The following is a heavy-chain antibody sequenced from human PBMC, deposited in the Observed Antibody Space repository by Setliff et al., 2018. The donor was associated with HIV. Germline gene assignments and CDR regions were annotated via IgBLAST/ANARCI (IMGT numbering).Heavy chain of an antibody. CDR3: ATRPRIAARPFDY. CDR2: IFHSGDT. Sequence: SETLSLTCSVSGVSVGSGDHYWHWIRQNPEKTLEWIGYIFHSGDTYYNPSLKGRISMSVDTSQNQFSLELTSLTAADTAVYYWATRPRIAARPFDYWGQGMLVTVSS. J-gene: IGHJ4*02. D-gene: IGHD6-6*01. CDR1: GVSVGSGDHY. V-gene: IGHV4-31*03.